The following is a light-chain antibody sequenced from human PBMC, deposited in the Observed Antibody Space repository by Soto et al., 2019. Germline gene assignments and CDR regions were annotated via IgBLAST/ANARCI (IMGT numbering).Light chain of an antibody. Sequence: EIVWTQSPGTLSLSPRERATLSCRASQSVSSSYLAWYQQKPGQAPRLLIYGASSRATGIPDRFSGSGSGTDFTLIISRLEPEDFAVYYCQQYGSSPRTFGQGTQVEIK. CDR2: GAS. CDR1: QSVSSSY. J-gene: IGKJ1*01. CDR3: QQYGSSPRT. V-gene: IGKV3-20*01.